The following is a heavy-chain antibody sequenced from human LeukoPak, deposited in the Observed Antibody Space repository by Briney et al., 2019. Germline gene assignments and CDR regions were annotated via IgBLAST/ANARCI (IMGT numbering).Heavy chain of an antibody. D-gene: IGHD3-9*01. CDR2: IYSGGST. V-gene: IGHV3-53*01. J-gene: IGHJ4*02. Sequence: AGGSLRLSCAASRFTVSSNCMSWVRQAPGKGLEWVSLIYSGGSTYYADSVKGRFTISRDNSKNTLYLQMNSLRAEDTAVYYCTRATSYDILTGYFDYWGQGTLVTVSS. CDR1: RFTVSSNC. CDR3: TRATSYDILTGYFDY.